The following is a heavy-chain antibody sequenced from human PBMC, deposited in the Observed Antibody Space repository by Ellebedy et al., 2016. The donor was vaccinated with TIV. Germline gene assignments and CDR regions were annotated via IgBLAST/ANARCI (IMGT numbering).Heavy chain of an antibody. D-gene: IGHD2-21*02. CDR2: VFYSGSP. V-gene: IGHV4-39*01. CDR1: GGSVSSTRYY. J-gene: IGHJ4*02. CDR3: ARTDPWQPIDD. Sequence: MPSATLSLTCSVSGGSVSSTRYYWACIRQPPGKGLEYIGSVFYSGSPYYSPSFKSRVTLSAATSKNQFSRNLRTATAADTAVYYCARTDPWQPIDDWGQGILVSVSS.